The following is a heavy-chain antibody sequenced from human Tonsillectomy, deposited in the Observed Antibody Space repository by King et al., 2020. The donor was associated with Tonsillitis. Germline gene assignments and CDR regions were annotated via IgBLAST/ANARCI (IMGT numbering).Heavy chain of an antibody. CDR3: ARTLGLTFCGGDCYPPSLFDY. V-gene: IGHV4-59*02. Sequence: VQLQESGPGLVKPSETLSLTCTVSGDSVSSYYWSWIRQSPGMGLEWIGCIYHSVSTIYNPSLKNRVTISLDMSKNQFSLRLSSVSAADTAVYFCARTLGLTFCGGDCYPPSLFDYWGQGALVTVSS. J-gene: IGHJ4*02. D-gene: IGHD2-21*02. CDR1: GDSVSSYY. CDR2: IYHSVST.